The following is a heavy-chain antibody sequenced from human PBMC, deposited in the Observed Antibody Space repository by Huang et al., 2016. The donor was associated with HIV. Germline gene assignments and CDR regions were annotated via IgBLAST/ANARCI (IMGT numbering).Heavy chain of an antibody. CDR3: AYQQWLVGGLNH. Sequence: EVELVESGGGLVKPGGSLRLSCAASGFAFSSYGMNWVRQAPGKGLVGVAFIGSDSGYIYYADSGKGRVTISRDNAKSSIYLQLDSLRAEDTAVYYCAYQQWLVGGLNHWGQGTLVVVSS. CDR2: IGSDSGYI. CDR1: GFAFSSYG. D-gene: IGHD6-19*01. V-gene: IGHV3-21*02. J-gene: IGHJ5*02.